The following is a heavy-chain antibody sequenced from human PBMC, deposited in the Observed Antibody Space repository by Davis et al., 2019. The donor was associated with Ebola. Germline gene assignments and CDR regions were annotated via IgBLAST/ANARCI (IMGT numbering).Heavy chain of an antibody. CDR3: ARGLSITGTTPYGMDV. J-gene: IGHJ6*02. Sequence: GGSLRLSCAASGFTFSSYSMNWVRQAPGKGLEWVANIKQDGSEKYYVDSVKGRFTISRDNAKNSLYLQMNSLRAEDTAVYYCARGLSITGTTPYGMDVWGQGTTVTVSS. V-gene: IGHV3-7*03. CDR1: GFTFSSYS. D-gene: IGHD1-7*01. CDR2: IKQDGSEK.